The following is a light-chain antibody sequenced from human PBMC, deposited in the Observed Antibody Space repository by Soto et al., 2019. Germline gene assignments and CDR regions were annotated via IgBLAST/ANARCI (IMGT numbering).Light chain of an antibody. CDR3: QQHGSSPIT. CDR2: GAS. J-gene: IGKJ5*01. CDR1: QTFTRNY. V-gene: IGKV3-20*01. Sequence: EIVLTQSPGTLSLSPGEGATLSCRASQTFTRNYLAWHQQKPGQTPRLLVYGASSRATGIPDRFSGSGSGTDFTLTISRLEPEDFAVYYCQQHGSSPITFGQGTRLEIK.